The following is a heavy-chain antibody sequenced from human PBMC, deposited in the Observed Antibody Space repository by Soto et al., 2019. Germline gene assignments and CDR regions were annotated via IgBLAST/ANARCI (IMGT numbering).Heavy chain of an antibody. CDR2: ISYSGST. V-gene: IGHV4-39*01. CDR3: ARLHGYCISTSCYGYYGMDV. J-gene: IGHJ6*02. CDR1: GDSIINSSYY. D-gene: IGHD2-2*01. Sequence: SDTLSLTSTFTGDSIINSSYYWGWIRKPPGNGLECIGSISYSGSTYYNPSLKSRVTMSVDTSKNQFSLKLSFVTAADTAVFYCARLHGYCISTSCYGYYGMDVWGQGTTVT.